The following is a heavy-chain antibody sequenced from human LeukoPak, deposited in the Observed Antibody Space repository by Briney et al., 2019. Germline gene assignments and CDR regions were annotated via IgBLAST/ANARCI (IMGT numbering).Heavy chain of an antibody. J-gene: IGHJ6*02. V-gene: IGHV3-30-3*01. Sequence: GGSLRLSCAASGFTFSSYAMHWVRQAPGKGLEWVAVISCDGSNKYYADSVKGRFTISRDNSKNTLYLQMNSLRAEDTAVYYCARDPYSSTWYPYYYYGMDVWGQGTTVTVSS. CDR2: ISCDGSNK. CDR3: ARDPYSSTWYPYYYYGMDV. CDR1: GFTFSSYA. D-gene: IGHD6-13*01.